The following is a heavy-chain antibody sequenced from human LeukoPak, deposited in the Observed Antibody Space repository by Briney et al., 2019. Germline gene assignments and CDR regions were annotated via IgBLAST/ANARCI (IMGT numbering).Heavy chain of an antibody. V-gene: IGHV4-59*01. Sequence: SETLSLTCTVSGGSISSYYWSWIRQPPGKGLEWIGYIYYSGSTNYNPSLKSRVTISVDTSKNQFSLKLSSVTAADTAVYYCAREATPRIAVYNNWFDPWGQGTLVTVSS. D-gene: IGHD6-19*01. CDR2: IYYSGST. J-gene: IGHJ5*02. CDR3: AREATPRIAVYNNWFDP. CDR1: GGSISSYY.